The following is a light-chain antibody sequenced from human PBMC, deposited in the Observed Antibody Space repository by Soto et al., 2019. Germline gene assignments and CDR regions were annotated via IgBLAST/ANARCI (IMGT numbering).Light chain of an antibody. CDR3: QHYDTSSIT. CDR1: QSVGSSS. J-gene: IGKJ5*01. Sequence: VLLTQSPAILSLSLGERATLSCLASQSVGSSSIAWYQQKPGLAPRLLIYDTSSRATDIPDRFSGSGSGTVFTLTITRLAPEDFAVYHCQHYDTSSITFGQGTRLEIK. CDR2: DTS. V-gene: IGKV3D-20*01.